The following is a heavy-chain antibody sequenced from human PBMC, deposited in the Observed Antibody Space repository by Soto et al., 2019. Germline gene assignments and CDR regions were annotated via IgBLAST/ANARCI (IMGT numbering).Heavy chain of an antibody. CDR3: ARVLXGSTIFGVVNDAFDI. CDR2: ISSSSSYI. J-gene: IGHJ3*02. Sequence: LRLXCAASGFTFSRYSMNCVRQAPGKGLEWVSSISSSSSYIYYADSVKGRFTISRDNAKNSLYLQMNSLRAEDTAVYYCARVLXGSTIFGVVNDAFDIWGQGTMVTVSS. D-gene: IGHD3-3*01. CDR1: GFTFSRYS. V-gene: IGHV3-21*01.